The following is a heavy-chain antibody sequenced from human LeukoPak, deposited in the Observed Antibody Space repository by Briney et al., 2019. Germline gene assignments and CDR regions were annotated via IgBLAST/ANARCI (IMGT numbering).Heavy chain of an antibody. J-gene: IGHJ6*03. V-gene: IGHV1-18*01. CDR1: GYTFTSYG. D-gene: IGHD6-19*01. Sequence: ASVKVSCKASGYTFTSYGISWVRQAPGQGLEWMGWISAYNGNTNYAQKLQGRVTMTTDTSTSTAYMELRSLRSDDTAVYYCATGWGVPYYYYYMDVWGKGTTVTVSS. CDR3: ATGWGVPYYYYYMDV. CDR2: ISAYNGNT.